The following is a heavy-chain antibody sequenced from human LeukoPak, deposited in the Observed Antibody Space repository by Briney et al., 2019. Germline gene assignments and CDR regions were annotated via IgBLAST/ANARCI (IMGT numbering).Heavy chain of an antibody. V-gene: IGHV4-59*01. J-gene: IGHJ6*02. D-gene: IGHD6-13*01. CDR2: IYYSGST. CDR3: ARDSVVAAAGTRYYYGMDV. Sequence: WETLTLICTVSGCTISSYCRSWIRQAPGKGLEWIGYIYYSGSTNYNPSLKSRVTISVDTSKNQFSLKLSSVTAADTAVYYCARDSVVAAAGTRYYYGMDVWGQGTTVTVSS. CDR1: GCTISSYC.